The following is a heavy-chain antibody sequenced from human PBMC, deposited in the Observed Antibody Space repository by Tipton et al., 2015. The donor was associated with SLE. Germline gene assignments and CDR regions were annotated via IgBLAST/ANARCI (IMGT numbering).Heavy chain of an antibody. CDR1: GFTFSSYA. V-gene: IGHV3-23*01. D-gene: IGHD6-13*01. J-gene: IGHJ4*02. CDR3: AKDGPPRSSSFDY. Sequence: SLRLSCAASGFTFSSYAMHWVRQAPGKGLEWVSAISGSGGSTYYADSVKGRFTISRDNSKNTLYLQMNSLRAEDTAVYYCAKDGPPRSSSFDYWGQGTLVTVSS. CDR2: ISGSGGST.